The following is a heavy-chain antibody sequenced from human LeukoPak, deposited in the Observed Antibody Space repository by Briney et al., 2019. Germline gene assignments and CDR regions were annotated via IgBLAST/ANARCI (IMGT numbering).Heavy chain of an antibody. Sequence: GGSLRLSCVASGFTFSSYGMHWVRQAPGKGLEWVVVISYDGSNKYYADSVKGRFTISRDNSKNTLYLEMNSLRAEDTAVYYCAKDYSGYYSYFDYWGQGTLVTVSS. CDR2: ISYDGSNK. V-gene: IGHV3-30*18. CDR1: GFTFSSYG. J-gene: IGHJ4*02. D-gene: IGHD3-22*01. CDR3: AKDYSGYYSYFDY.